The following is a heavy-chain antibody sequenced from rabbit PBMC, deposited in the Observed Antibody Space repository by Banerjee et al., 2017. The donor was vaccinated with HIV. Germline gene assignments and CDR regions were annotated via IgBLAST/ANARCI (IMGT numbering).Heavy chain of an antibody. Sequence: ESGGGLVKPEGSLILTCKASGFDFSSSTMCWVRQAPGKGLEWIASIDTGDGTTYYASWVNGRFTVSLDNARNTVFLQMTSLTPADTATYFCTRAYDSGWGGYFNLWGPGTLVTVS. CDR2: IDTGDGTT. D-gene: IGHD4-1*01. CDR3: TRAYDSGWGGYFNL. V-gene: IGHV1S47*01. J-gene: IGHJ4*01. CDR1: GFDFSSST.